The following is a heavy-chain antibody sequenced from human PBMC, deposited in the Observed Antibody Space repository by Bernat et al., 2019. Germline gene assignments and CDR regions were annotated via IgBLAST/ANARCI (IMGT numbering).Heavy chain of an antibody. V-gene: IGHV4-39*01. Sequence: QLQLQESGPGLVKPSETLSLTCTVSCGSISSSSYYWGWIRQPPGKGLEWIGSIYYSGSTYYNPSLKSRVTISVDTSKNQFSLKLSSVTAADTAVYYCARLLYYYDSSGYYNHFDYWGQGTLVTVSS. CDR1: CGSISSSSYY. J-gene: IGHJ4*02. CDR2: IYYSGST. D-gene: IGHD3-22*01. CDR3: ARLLYYYDSSGYYNHFDY.